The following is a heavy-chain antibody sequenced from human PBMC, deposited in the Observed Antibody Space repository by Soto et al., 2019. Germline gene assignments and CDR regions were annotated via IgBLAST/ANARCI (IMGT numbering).Heavy chain of an antibody. Sequence: GALRLSCAASGFTFSSYGMHWVRQAPGKGLEWVAVIWYDGSNKYYADSVKGRFTISRDNSKNTLYLQMNSLRAEDTAVYYCARASLRFLDYYYMDVWGKGTTVTVSS. CDR2: IWYDGSNK. CDR3: ARASLRFLDYYYMDV. J-gene: IGHJ6*03. CDR1: GFTFSSYG. D-gene: IGHD3-3*01. V-gene: IGHV3-33*01.